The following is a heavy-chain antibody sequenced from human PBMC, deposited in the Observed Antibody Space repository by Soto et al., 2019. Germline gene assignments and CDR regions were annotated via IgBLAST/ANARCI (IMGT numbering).Heavy chain of an antibody. D-gene: IGHD6-13*01. Sequence: GESLKISCQCSGYTFSNFWIGWVRQLPGKGLEWMGTIYPGDHETRYSPSFHGKVTISADKSINTAYLQWNSLEASDTAFYFCARSPRSSPYFDYWGQGALVTVSS. CDR2: IYPGDHET. V-gene: IGHV5-51*01. J-gene: IGHJ4*02. CDR3: ARSPRSSPYFDY. CDR1: GYTFSNFW.